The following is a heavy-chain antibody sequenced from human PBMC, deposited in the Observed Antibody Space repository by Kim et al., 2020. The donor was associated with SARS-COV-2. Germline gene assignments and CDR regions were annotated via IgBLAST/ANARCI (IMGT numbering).Heavy chain of an antibody. CDR3: ARHRSSSFLSGSWFDP. D-gene: IGHD6-6*01. J-gene: IGHJ5*02. V-gene: IGHV4-39*01. CDR2: IYYSGST. CDR1: GGSISSSSYY. Sequence: SETLSLTCTVSGGSISSSSYYWGWIRQPPGKGLEWIGSIYYSGSTYYNPSLKSRVTISVDTSKNQFSLKLSSVTAADTAVYYCARHRSSSFLSGSWFDPWGQGTLVTVSS.